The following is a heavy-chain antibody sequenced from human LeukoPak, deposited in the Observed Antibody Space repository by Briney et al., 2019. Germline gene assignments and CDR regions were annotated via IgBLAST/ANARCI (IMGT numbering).Heavy chain of an antibody. CDR1: GFTVSSNY. CDR3: ARARTYSSGWWYYFDY. V-gene: IGHV3-66*01. D-gene: IGHD6-19*01. CDR2: LYSGSST. J-gene: IGHJ4*02. Sequence: PGGSLRLSCAASGFTVSSNYMSWVRQAAGKGLEWVSILYSGSSTYYADSVKGRFTISRDTSRNTLYLQMNSLRAEDTAIYYCARARTYSSGWWYYFDYWGQGTLVTVSS.